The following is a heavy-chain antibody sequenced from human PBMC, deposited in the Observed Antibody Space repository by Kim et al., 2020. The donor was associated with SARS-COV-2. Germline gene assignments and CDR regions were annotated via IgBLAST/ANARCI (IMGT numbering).Heavy chain of an antibody. J-gene: IGHJ4*02. V-gene: IGHV1-69*13. CDR3: ARAIRGWEADPLHYYDMVPKIGLGY. Sequence: SVKVSCKASGGTFSSYAISWVRQAPGQGLEWMGGIIPIFGTANYAQKFQGRVTITADESTSTAYMELSSLRSEDTAVYYCARAIRGWEADPLHYYDMVPKIGLGYWGQGTLVTVSS. CDR1: GGTFSSYA. CDR2: IIPIFGTA. D-gene: IGHD3-22*01.